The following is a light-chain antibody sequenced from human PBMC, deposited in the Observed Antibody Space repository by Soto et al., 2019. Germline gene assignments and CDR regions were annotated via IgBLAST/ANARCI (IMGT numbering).Light chain of an antibody. CDR3: QQYGSSRLT. CDR2: GAS. CDR1: QSVSSN. Sequence: EIVMTQSPATLSVSPGERATLSCMASQSVSSNLAWYQQKPGQAPRLLIYGASTRATGIPARFSGSGSGTDFTLTISRLEPEDFAVYYCQQYGSSRLTFGGGTKVDI. V-gene: IGKV3-15*01. J-gene: IGKJ4*01.